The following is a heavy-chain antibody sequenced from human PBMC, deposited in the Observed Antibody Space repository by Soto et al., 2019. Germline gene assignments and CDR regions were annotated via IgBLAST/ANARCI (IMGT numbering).Heavy chain of an antibody. CDR2: MNPNSGNT. D-gene: IGHD3-3*01. CDR1: GYTFTSYD. CDR3: ARQHYGFWSDAYGMDV. V-gene: IGHV1-8*01. J-gene: IGHJ6*02. Sequence: ASVKVSCKASGYTFTSYDINWVRQATGQGLEWMGWMNPNSGNTGYAQKFQGRVTMTRNTSISTAYMELISLRSEDTAVYYCARQHYGFWSDAYGMDVWGQGTTVTVSS.